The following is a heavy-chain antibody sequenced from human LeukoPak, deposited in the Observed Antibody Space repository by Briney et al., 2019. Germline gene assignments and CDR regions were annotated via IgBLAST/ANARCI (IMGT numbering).Heavy chain of an antibody. CDR3: ARDSHYDILTGFLNWFDP. V-gene: IGHV3-48*01. J-gene: IGHJ5*02. CDR2: ISSSSSTI. CDR1: GFTFSSYS. Sequence: GGSPRLSCAASGFTFSSYSMNWVRQAPGKGLEWVSYISSSSSTIYYADSVKGRFTISRDNAKNSLYLQMNSLRAEDTAVYYCARDSHYDILTGFLNWFDPWSQGTLVTVSS. D-gene: IGHD3-9*01.